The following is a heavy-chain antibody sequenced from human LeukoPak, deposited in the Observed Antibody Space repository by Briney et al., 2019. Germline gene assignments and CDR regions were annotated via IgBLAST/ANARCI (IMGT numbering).Heavy chain of an antibody. J-gene: IGHJ4*02. V-gene: IGHV3-7*01. D-gene: IGHD5-18*01. CDR2: IKQDGSEK. Sequence: GGSLRLSCAASGFTFSSYWMSWVRQAPGKGLEWVANIKQDGSEKYYVDPVKGRLTISRDNAKNSLYLQMNSLRAEDTAVYYCARHLSGVTGYTYGRGIDYWGQGTLVTVSS. CDR3: ARHLSGVTGYTYGRGIDY. CDR1: GFTFSSYW.